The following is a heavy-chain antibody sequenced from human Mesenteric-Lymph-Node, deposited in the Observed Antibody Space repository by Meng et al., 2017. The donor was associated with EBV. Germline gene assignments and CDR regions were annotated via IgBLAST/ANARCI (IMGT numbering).Heavy chain of an antibody. V-gene: IGHV4-39*07. J-gene: IGHJ4*02. CDR2: IYYSGST. CDR1: GGSISSSTSY. D-gene: IGHD1-1*01. Sequence: QESGPGLVKPSETLSLTCTVSGGSISSSTSYWGWIRQPPGKGLEWIGNIYYSGSTYYNPSLKSRLTISVDTSKNQFSLKLTSVTAADTAVYYCARTGTTFLRSHFDYWGQGSLVTVSS. CDR3: ARTGTTFLRSHFDY.